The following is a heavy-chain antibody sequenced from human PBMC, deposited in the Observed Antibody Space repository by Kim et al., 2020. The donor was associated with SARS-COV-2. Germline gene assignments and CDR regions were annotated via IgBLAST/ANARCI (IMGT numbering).Heavy chain of an antibody. V-gene: IGHV3-21*01. Sequence: GGSLRLSCAASGFTFSSYSMNWVRQAPGKGLEWVSSISSSSSYIYYADSVKGRFTISRDNAKNSLYLQMNSLRAEDTAVYYCARDHTPGETTVFDYWGQGTLVTVSS. CDR1: GFTFSSYS. CDR2: ISSSSSYI. CDR3: ARDHTPGETTVFDY. D-gene: IGHD4-17*01. J-gene: IGHJ4*02.